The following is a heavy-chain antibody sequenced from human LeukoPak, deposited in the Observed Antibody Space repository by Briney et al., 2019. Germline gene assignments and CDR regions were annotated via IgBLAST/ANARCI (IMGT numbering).Heavy chain of an antibody. D-gene: IGHD3-10*01. V-gene: IGHV5-51*01. J-gene: IGHJ6*02. CDR1: GYSFTSYW. Sequence: GESLKISCKGSGYSFTSYWIGWVRQMPGKGLECMGIIYPGDSDTRHSPSFQGQVTISADKSISTAYLQRSSLKASDTAMYYCARRVTGAYYYGSGSYPARLDGMDVWGQGTTVTVSS. CDR2: IYPGDSDT. CDR3: ARRVTGAYYYGSGSYPARLDGMDV.